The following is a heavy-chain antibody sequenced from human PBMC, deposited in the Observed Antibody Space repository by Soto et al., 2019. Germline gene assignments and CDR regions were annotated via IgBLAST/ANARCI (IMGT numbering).Heavy chain of an antibody. J-gene: IGHJ4*02. CDR2: ISYDGSNK. CDR1: GFTFSSYG. D-gene: IGHD1-26*01. Sequence: GGSLRLSCAASGFTFSSYGMHWVRQAPGKGLEWVAVISYDGSNKYYADSVKGRLTISRDNSKNTLYLQMNSLRAEDTAVYYCAKDLRNLGFDYWGQGTLVTVSS. CDR3: AKDLRNLGFDY. V-gene: IGHV3-30*18.